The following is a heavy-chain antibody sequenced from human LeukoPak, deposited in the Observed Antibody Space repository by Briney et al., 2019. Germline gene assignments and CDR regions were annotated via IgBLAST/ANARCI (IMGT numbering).Heavy chain of an antibody. CDR3: ARGEFRFLEWPSPHDYYYYMDV. D-gene: IGHD3-3*01. CDR2: IYYSGST. J-gene: IGHJ6*03. V-gene: IGHV4-59*01. Sequence: SETLSLTCTVSGGPISNYYWSWIRQPPGKGLEWIGYIYYSGSTNYYPSLKSRVTISVDTSKNQFSLKLSSVTAADTAVYYCARGEFRFLEWPSPHDYYYYMDVWGKGATVTVSS. CDR1: GGPISNYY.